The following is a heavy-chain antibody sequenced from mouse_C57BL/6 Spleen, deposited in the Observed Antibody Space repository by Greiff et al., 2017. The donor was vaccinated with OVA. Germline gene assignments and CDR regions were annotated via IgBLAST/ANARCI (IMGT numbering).Heavy chain of an antibody. CDR1: GFTFSSYG. D-gene: IGHD4-1*01. Sequence: DVTLVESGGDLVKPGGSLKLSCAASGFTFSSYGMSWVRQPPDKRLEWVATISSGGSYTYYPDSVTGRFTISSDNAKNTLYLQMSSLKSEDTSMYYCARAGTLEFDYWGQGTTLTVSS. V-gene: IGHV5-6*02. CDR3: ARAGTLEFDY. J-gene: IGHJ2*01. CDR2: ISSGGSYT.